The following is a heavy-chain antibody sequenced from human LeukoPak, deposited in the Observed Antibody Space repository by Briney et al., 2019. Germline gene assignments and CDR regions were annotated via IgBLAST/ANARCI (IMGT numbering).Heavy chain of an antibody. Sequence: PSETLSLTCTVSGGSISSHYWSWIRQPPGKGLEWIGYIYYSGSTNYNPSLKSRVTISVDTSKNQFSLKLSSVTAADTAVYYCARDSDRSGYYPDDAFDIWGQGTMVTVSS. D-gene: IGHD3-3*01. V-gene: IGHV4-59*11. CDR3: ARDSDRSGYYPDDAFDI. CDR1: GGSISSHY. CDR2: IYYSGST. J-gene: IGHJ3*02.